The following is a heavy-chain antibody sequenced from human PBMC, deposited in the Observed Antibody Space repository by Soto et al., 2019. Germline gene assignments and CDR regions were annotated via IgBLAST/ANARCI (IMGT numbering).Heavy chain of an antibody. V-gene: IGHV1-69*13. CDR2: IIPIFGTA. D-gene: IGHD3-10*01. CDR1: GYTFTSYY. Sequence: SVKVSFKASGYTFTSYYMHWVRQAPGQGLEWMGGIIPIFGTANYAQKFQGRVTITADESTSTAYMELSSLRSEDTAVYYCASIEVREVVTPISYYYYYGMEVWGQGTTVTVSS. J-gene: IGHJ6*02. CDR3: ASIEVREVVTPISYYYYYGMEV.